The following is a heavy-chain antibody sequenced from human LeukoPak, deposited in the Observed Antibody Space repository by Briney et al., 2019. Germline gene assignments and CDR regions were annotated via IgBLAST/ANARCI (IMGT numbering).Heavy chain of an antibody. J-gene: IGHJ4*02. CDR2: ISAYNANT. CDR1: GYTLTELS. Sequence: ASVKVSCKVSGYTLTELSMHWVRQAPGQGLEWMGWISAYNANTNYAQKLQGRVTMTTDTSTSTAYMELRSLRSDDTAVYYCAYVDTAMVTRYWGQGTLVTVSS. D-gene: IGHD5-18*01. CDR3: AYVDTAMVTRY. V-gene: IGHV1-18*01.